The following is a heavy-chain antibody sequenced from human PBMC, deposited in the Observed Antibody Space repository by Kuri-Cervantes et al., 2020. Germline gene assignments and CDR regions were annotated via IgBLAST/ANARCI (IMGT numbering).Heavy chain of an antibody. Sequence: GESLISCAASGFTFSSYWMSWVRQAPGKGLEWVANIKQDGSEKYYVDSVKGRFTISRDNAKNSLYLQMNSLRAEDTAIYYCARRPLRSYYMDVWGKGTTVTVSS. CDR2: IKQDGSEK. V-gene: IGHV3-7*01. CDR3: ARRPLRSYYMDV. CDR1: GFTFSSYW. J-gene: IGHJ6*03. D-gene: IGHD3-3*01.